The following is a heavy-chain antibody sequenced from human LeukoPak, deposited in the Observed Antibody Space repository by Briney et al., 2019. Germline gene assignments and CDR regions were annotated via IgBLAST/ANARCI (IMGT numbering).Heavy chain of an antibody. Sequence: PGGSLRLSCAASGFTFSSYWMSWVRQAPGKGLEWVANIKQDGSEKYYVDSVKGRFTISRDNAKNSLYLQMNSLRAEDTAVYYCARARGNFWSGSFYMDVWGKGTTVTVSS. V-gene: IGHV3-7*01. CDR3: ARARGNFWSGSFYMDV. J-gene: IGHJ6*03. CDR1: GFTFSSYW. CDR2: IKQDGSEK. D-gene: IGHD3-3*01.